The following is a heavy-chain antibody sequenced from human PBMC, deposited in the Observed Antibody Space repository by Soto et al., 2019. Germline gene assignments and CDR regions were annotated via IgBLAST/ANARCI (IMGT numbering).Heavy chain of an antibody. CDR3: AKDWGQQLAQYYFDY. V-gene: IGHV3-30*18. CDR1: GFTFSSYG. CDR2: ISYDGSNK. J-gene: IGHJ4*02. D-gene: IGHD6-13*01. Sequence: QVQLVESGGGVVQPGRSLRLSCAASGFTFSSYGMHWVRQAPGKGLEWVAVISYDGSNKYYADSVKGRFTISRDNSKNPLYLQMNSLRAEDTAMYYCAKDWGQQLAQYYFDYWGQGTLVTVSS.